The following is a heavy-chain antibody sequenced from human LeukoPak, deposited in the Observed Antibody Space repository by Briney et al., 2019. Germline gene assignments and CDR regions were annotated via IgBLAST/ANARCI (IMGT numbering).Heavy chain of an antibody. D-gene: IGHD5-18*01. V-gene: IGHV4-4*07. J-gene: IGHJ4*02. CDR1: GGSISSYY. CDR3: ARDRRADTAMVTPFDY. CDR2: IYTSGST. Sequence: KTSETLSLTCTVSGGSISSYYWSWIRQPAGKGLEWIGRIYTSGSTNYNPSLKSRVTMSVDTSKNQFSLKLSSVTAADTAVYYCARDRRADTAMVTPFDYWGQGTLVTVSS.